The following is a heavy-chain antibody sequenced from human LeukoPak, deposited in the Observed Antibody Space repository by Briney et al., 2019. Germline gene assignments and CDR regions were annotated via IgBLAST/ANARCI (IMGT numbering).Heavy chain of an antibody. J-gene: IGHJ4*02. CDR3: ASTPPWYDFWSGYYAY. V-gene: IGHV4-59*01. CDR1: GGSISSYY. CDR2: IYYSGST. Sequence: PSETLSLTCTVSGGSISSYYWSWIRQPPGKGLEWIGYIYYSGSTNYNPSLKSRVTISVDTSKNQFSLKLSSVTAADTAVYYCASTPPWYDFWSGYYAYWGQGTLVTVSS. D-gene: IGHD3-3*01.